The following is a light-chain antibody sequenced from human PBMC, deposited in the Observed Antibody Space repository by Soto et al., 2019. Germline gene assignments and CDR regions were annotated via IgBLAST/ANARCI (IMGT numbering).Light chain of an antibody. CDR1: SSNIGAGYD. J-gene: IGLJ1*01. CDR3: QSYDRTLSARYV. V-gene: IGLV1-40*01. Sequence: QSVLTQPPSVSGAPGQRVTISCTGSSSNIGAGYDVHWYQQRPGTAPKLLIFGNINRPSGVPDRFSGSKSGTSASLAITGLQAEDECDYYCQSYDRTLSARYVFGTGTKLAGL. CDR2: GNI.